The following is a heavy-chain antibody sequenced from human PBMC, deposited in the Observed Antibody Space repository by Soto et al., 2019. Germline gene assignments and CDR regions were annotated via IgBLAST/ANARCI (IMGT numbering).Heavy chain of an antibody. CDR2: ISGSGGST. V-gene: IGHV3-23*01. J-gene: IGHJ4*02. Sequence: GGSLRLSCAASGFTFSSYAMSWVRQAPGKGLEWVSAISGSGGSTYYAESVKGRFTISRDNSKNTLYLQMNSLRAEDTAVYYCAKGAGSYYLLPYYFDYWGQGTLVTVSS. D-gene: IGHD3-10*01. CDR3: AKGAGSYYLLPYYFDY. CDR1: GFTFSSYA.